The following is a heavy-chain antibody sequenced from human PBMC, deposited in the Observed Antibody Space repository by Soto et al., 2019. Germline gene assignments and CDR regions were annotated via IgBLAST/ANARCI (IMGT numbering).Heavy chain of an antibody. V-gene: IGHV3-15*01. D-gene: IGHD5-18*01. Sequence: PGGSLRLSXAASGLTFSNVWMTWVRQAPGKGLEWVGRIKSKSDGETADVAAPVKARFTISRDDSKNTVFLEMNSLKSEDTALYYRAITAMINRDSSTSFDYWGRGTQVTVSS. CDR1: GLTFSNVW. CDR3: AITAMINRDSSTSFDY. J-gene: IGHJ4*02. CDR2: IKSKSDGETA.